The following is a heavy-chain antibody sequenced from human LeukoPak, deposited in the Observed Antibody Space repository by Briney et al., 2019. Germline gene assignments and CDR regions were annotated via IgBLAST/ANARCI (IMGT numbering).Heavy chain of an antibody. V-gene: IGHV3-7*01. J-gene: IGHJ6*03. Sequence: GGSLRLSCAASGFTFSSYWMSWVRQAPGKGLEWVANIKQDGSEKYYVDSVKGRFTISRDNAKNSLYLQMNSLRAEDTAVYFCASDLGPGAYYYYYMDVWGKGTTITVSS. CDR1: GFTFSSYW. CDR2: IKQDGSEK. CDR3: ASDLGPGAYYYYYMDV. D-gene: IGHD3-16*01.